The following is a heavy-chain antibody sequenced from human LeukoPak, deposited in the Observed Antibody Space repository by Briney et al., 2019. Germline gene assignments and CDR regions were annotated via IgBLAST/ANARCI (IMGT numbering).Heavy chain of an antibody. CDR3: ARVSVAAHFYFDY. Sequence: SETLSLTCTVSGGSISSYYWSWIRQPPGKGLEGIGYIYYSGSTNYNPSLKSRVTISVDTSKNKFSLKLRSVTAADTAVYYCARVSVAAHFYFDYWGQGTLVTVSS. CDR1: GGSISSYY. CDR2: IYYSGST. J-gene: IGHJ4*02. V-gene: IGHV4-59*01. D-gene: IGHD6-6*01.